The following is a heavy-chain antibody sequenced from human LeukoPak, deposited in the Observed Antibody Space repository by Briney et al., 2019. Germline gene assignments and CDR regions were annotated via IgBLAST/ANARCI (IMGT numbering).Heavy chain of an antibody. Sequence: PGGSLRLSCAASGFTFSSYSMNWVRQAPGKGLEWVSSISSSSSYIYYADSVKGRFTIFRDNAKNSLYLQMNSLRAEDTAVYYCARAGIAAAGPFDYWGQGTLVTVSS. J-gene: IGHJ4*02. V-gene: IGHV3-21*01. CDR2: ISSSSSYI. CDR3: ARAGIAAAGPFDY. D-gene: IGHD6-13*01. CDR1: GFTFSSYS.